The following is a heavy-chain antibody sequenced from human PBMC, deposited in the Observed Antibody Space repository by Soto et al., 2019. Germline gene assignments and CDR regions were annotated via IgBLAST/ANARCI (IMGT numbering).Heavy chain of an antibody. J-gene: IGHJ6*03. CDR2: IWYDGSNK. CDR1: GFTFSSYG. Sequence: QVQLVESGGGVVQPGRSLRLSCAASGFTFSSYGMHWVRQAPGKGLEWVAVIWYDGSNKYYADSVKGRFTISRDNSKNTLYLQMNSLRSEDTAVYYCARVPSYCSGGSCYWDYYYMDVWGKGTTVTVSS. CDR3: ARVPSYCSGGSCYWDYYYMDV. V-gene: IGHV3-33*01. D-gene: IGHD2-15*01.